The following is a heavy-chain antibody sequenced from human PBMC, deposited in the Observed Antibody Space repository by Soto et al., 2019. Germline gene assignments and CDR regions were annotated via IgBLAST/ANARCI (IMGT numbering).Heavy chain of an antibody. J-gene: IGHJ4*02. D-gene: IGHD1-26*01. CDR2: MYSGGTT. Sequence: EVQLVETGGGLIQPGGSLRLSCAASGFIVSSNYMTWVRQAPGKGLEWVSVMYSGGTTYYADSVKGRFTISRDNSKNTLYLQMNRLRDEDTAVYYCARESLVGPLDYWGQGTLVTVSS. CDR3: ARESLVGPLDY. V-gene: IGHV3-53*02. CDR1: GFIVSSNY.